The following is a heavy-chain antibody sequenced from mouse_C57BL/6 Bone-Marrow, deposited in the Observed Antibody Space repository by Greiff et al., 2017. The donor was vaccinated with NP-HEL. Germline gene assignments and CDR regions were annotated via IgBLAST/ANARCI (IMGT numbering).Heavy chain of an antibody. V-gene: IGHV1-87*01. D-gene: IGHD1-1*02. Sequence: QVQLKQSGPELARPWASVKISCQAFYTFSRRVHFAIRDTNYWMQWVKQRPGQGLEWIGANYPGKGDTSYKQKSKGKATLTADNSSNTAYMQLSSLSSEDSAVYYCALLLLWGDYWGQGTSVTVSS. CDR1: YTFSRRVH. CDR3: SEDSAVYYCALLLLWGDY. J-gene: IGHJ4*01. CDR2: GQGLEWIG.